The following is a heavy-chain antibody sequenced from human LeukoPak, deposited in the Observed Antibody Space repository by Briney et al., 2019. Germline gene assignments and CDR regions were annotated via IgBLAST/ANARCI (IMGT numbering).Heavy chain of an antibody. CDR1: GFTFSDYY. D-gene: IGHD2-2*01. V-gene: IGHV3-11*01. Sequence: GGSLRLSCAASGFTFSDYYMSWIRQAPGKGLECVSYISSSGSSIYYADSVKGRFIISRDNAKNTLYLQMNSLKAEDTAVYFCAREAYSTWPSTYYFEYWGQGTLVTVSS. CDR2: ISSSGSSI. CDR3: AREAYSTWPSTYYFEY. J-gene: IGHJ4*02.